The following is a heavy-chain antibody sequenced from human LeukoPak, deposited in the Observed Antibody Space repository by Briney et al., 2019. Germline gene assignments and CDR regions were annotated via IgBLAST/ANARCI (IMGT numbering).Heavy chain of an antibody. CDR1: GFTFSSYG. J-gene: IGHJ4*02. V-gene: IGHV3-30*02. CDR2: IRYDGSNK. D-gene: IGHD3-10*01. Sequence: GGSLRLSCAASGFTFSSYGMHWVRQAPGKGLEWVAFIRYDGSNKYYADSVKGRFTISRDNSKNTLYLQMNSLRAEDTAVYYCAKDGQGGDYYGSGSYYLGLFHFDYWGQGTLVTVSS. CDR3: AKDGQGGDYYGSGSYYLGLFHFDY.